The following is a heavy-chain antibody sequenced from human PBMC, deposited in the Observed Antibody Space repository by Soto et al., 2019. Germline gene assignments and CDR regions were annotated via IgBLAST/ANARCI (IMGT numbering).Heavy chain of an antibody. V-gene: IGHV3-66*01. CDR1: GFTVSNTY. CDR3: ARDTQQWPTDYYYGMDV. CDR2: IYGGGRT. D-gene: IGHD6-19*01. Sequence: PGGSLRLSCEASGFTVSNTYMSWIRQAPGRGLEWVSIIYGGGRTYYTDSVKGRFTISKDNAKNSLYLQMNSLRAEDTAVYYCARDTQQWPTDYYYGMDVWGQGTTVTVSS. J-gene: IGHJ6*02.